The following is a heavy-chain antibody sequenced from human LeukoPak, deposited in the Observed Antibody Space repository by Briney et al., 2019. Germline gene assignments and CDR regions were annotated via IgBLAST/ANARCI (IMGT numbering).Heavy chain of an antibody. Sequence: ASVKVSCKASGYTFTSYYIHWVRQAPGQGLEWMGVINPSGGGTSYAQKFQGRVTMTRDTSTSTAYMELSRLRSDDTAVYYCARPLRYFDWLSSYYYYGMDVWGQGTTVTVSS. CDR1: GYTFTSYY. CDR3: ARPLRYFDWLSSYYYYGMDV. V-gene: IGHV1-46*01. J-gene: IGHJ6*02. CDR2: INPSGGGT. D-gene: IGHD3-9*01.